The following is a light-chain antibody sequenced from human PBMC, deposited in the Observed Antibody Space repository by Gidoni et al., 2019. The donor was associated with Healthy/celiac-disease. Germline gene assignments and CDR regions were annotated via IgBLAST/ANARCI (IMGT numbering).Light chain of an antibody. CDR2: SNN. V-gene: IGLV1-44*01. Sequence: QSVLTQPPSASGTPVPRVTIPCSGSSSNVGSNTVNRYQQLPGTAPKLLIYSNNQRPSGVPDRFSGSKSGTTASLAISGLQSEDEADYYCAACDDSLNGPVFGGGTKLTVL. J-gene: IGLJ3*02. CDR3: AACDDSLNGPV. CDR1: SSNVGSNT.